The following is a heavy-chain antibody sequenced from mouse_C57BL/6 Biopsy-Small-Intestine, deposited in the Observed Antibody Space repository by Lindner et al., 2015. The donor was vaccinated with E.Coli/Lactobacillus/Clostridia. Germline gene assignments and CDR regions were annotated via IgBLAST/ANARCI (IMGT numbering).Heavy chain of an antibody. J-gene: IGHJ2*01. V-gene: IGHV1-62-2*01. CDR2: FYPRSSSL. CDR3: ARHGELGPFFDY. CDR1: GYSFTEYT. Sequence: VQLQESGAELVKPGASVKLSCKASGYSFTEYTIHWIKQRSGQGLEWIGWFYPRSSSLKYSEKFKDKAALTAVTSSSTVYLELSGLTSEDSAVYFCARHGELGPFFDYWGQGTTLTVSS. D-gene: IGHD4-1*01.